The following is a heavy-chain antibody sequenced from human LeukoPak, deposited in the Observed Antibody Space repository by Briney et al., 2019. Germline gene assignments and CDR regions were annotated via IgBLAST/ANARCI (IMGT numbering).Heavy chain of an antibody. CDR3: AKSPQLPAAMLWVDY. CDR2: ISGSGGST. Sequence: GGSLRLSCAASGFTFSSYAMSWVRQAPGKGLEWVSAISGSGGSTYYADSVKGRFTISRDSSKNTLYLQMNSLRAEDTAVYYCAKSPQLPAAMLWVDYWGQGTLATVSS. V-gene: IGHV3-23*01. CDR1: GFTFSSYA. D-gene: IGHD2-2*01. J-gene: IGHJ4*02.